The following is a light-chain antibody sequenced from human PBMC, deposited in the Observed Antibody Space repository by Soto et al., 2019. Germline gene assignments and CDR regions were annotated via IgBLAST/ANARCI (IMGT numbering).Light chain of an antibody. J-gene: IGLJ1*01. Sequence: QSVLTQPASVSGSPGQSITISCTGTSSDVGAYNYVSWYQQHPGRAPKLLLYEVSNRPSGVSNRFSGSKSGNTASLTISGLQAEDEADYYCSSYTSSSFYVFGTGTKVTVL. CDR3: SSYTSSSFYV. CDR1: SSDVGAYNY. V-gene: IGLV2-14*01. CDR2: EVS.